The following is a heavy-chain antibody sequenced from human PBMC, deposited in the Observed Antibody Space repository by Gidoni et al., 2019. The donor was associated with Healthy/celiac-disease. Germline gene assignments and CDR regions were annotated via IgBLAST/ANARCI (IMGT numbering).Heavy chain of an antibody. CDR3: AREVDPLDY. CDR1: GYTFTSYG. J-gene: IGHJ4*02. D-gene: IGHD1-26*01. V-gene: IGHV1-18*01. Sequence: QGQLVQFGAEVTKPGASVQLSCTAAGYTFTSYGISWVRQAPGQGLEWMGWISAYNGNTNYAQKLQGRVTMTTDTSTSTAYMELRSLRSDDTAVYYCAREVDPLDYWGQGTLVTVSS. CDR2: ISAYNGNT.